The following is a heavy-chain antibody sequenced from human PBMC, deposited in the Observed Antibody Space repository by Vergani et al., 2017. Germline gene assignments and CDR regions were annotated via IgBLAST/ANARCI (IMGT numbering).Heavy chain of an antibody. CDR2: ISKSGHAI. CDR3: ARDHRDYNNYPGTFDI. Sequence: QAHLVESGGGLVKPGGSLRLSCAASGFTSSDFYMAWIRQAPGNGLEWVAYISKSGHAIHYADSVKGRFTLSRDSAKNSLSLQMNSLRVEDTALYYCARDHRDYNNYPGTFDIWGQGSMVTVSS. CDR1: GFTSSDFY. D-gene: IGHD5-24*01. J-gene: IGHJ3*02. V-gene: IGHV3-11*01.